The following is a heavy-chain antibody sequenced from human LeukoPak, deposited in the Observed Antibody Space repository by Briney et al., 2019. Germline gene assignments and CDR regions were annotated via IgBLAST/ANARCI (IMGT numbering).Heavy chain of an antibody. CDR2: IFYSGVT. CDR3: ARHNFGAFDP. CDR1: GGSISSHQ. D-gene: IGHD3-16*01. Sequence: KPSETLSLTCTVSGGSISSHQWSWFRQPPGKGLEWIGYIFYSGVTNYNPSLKSRVTISLDTSKNQFSLQLRSVTAADTALYYCARHNFGAFDPWGQGALVTVSS. J-gene: IGHJ5*02. V-gene: IGHV4-59*11.